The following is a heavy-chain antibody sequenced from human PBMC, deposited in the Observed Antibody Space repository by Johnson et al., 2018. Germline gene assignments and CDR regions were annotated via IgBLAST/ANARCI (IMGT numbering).Heavy chain of an antibody. CDR3: ARLYDILTGVYAFDI. CDR1: GGSISPYY. CDR2: IHYSGST. D-gene: IGHD3-9*01. J-gene: IGHJ3*02. Sequence: QVQLQESGPGLVKPSETLSLTCSVSGGSISPYYWSWIRQPPGKGLEWIGYIHYSGSTNYIPSLQSRPTISVDTSKNQFSRKLRSVTAADTAVYYCARLYDILTGVYAFDIWGQGTMVTVSS. V-gene: IGHV4-59*01.